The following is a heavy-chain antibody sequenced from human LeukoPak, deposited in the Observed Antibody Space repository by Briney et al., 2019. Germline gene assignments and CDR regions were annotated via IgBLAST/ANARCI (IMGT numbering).Heavy chain of an antibody. V-gene: IGHV4-59*01. CDR2: IYYSGST. D-gene: IGHD2-2*01. CDR3: AGVNQLPYYFDY. J-gene: IGHJ4*02. Sequence: SETLSLTCTVSGGSISSYYWSWIRQPPGKGLEWIGYIYYSGSTNYNPSLKSRVTISVDTSKNQFSLKLSSVTAADTAVYYCAGVNQLPYYFDYWGQGTLVTVSS. CDR1: GGSISSYY.